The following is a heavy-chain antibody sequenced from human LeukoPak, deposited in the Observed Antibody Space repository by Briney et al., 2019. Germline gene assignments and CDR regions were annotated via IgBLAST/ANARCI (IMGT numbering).Heavy chain of an antibody. CDR2: ISGSGGST. CDR3: AKDRTASPKIVVVINSPSGY. CDR1: GFTFSSYA. D-gene: IGHD3-22*01. V-gene: IGHV3-23*01. Sequence: GGSLRLSCAASGFTFSSYAMSWVRQAPGKGLEWVSAISGSGGSTYYADSVKGRFTISRDNSKNTLYLQMNSLRAEDTAVYYCAKDRTASPKIVVVINSPSGYWGQGTLVTVSS. J-gene: IGHJ4*02.